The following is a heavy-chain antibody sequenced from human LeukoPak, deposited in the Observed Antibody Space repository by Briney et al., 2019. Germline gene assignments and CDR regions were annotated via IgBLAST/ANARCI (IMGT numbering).Heavy chain of an antibody. CDR2: IYYSGST. CDR1: GGSINTYF. D-gene: IGHD5-18*01. J-gene: IGHJ4*02. V-gene: IGHV4-59*01. CDR3: ARSRYSYGIFDY. Sequence: SETLSLTCTVSGGSINTYFWSWIRQPPGKGLEWIGYIYYSGSTNYNPSLKSRVTISVDTSKNQFSLKLSSVTAADTAVYYCARSRYSYGIFDYWGQGTLVTVSS.